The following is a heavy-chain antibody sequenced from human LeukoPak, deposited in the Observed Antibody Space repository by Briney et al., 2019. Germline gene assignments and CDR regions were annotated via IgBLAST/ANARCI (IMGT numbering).Heavy chain of an antibody. J-gene: IGHJ4*02. CDR3: ARDLEQWLTDGDY. D-gene: IGHD6-19*01. V-gene: IGHV3-74*01. Sequence: SRINSDGSSTSYADSVKGRFTISRDNAKNTLYLQMNSLRAEDTAVYYCARDLEQWLTDGDYWGQGTLVTXXS. CDR2: INSDGSST.